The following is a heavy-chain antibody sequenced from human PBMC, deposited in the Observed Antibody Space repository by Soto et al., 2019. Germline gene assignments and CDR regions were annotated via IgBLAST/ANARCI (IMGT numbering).Heavy chain of an antibody. CDR2: IYHSGST. V-gene: IGHV4-4*02. CDR1: GGSISSSNW. Sequence: KPSETLSLTCAVSGGSISSSNWWSWVRQPPGKGLEWIGEIYHSGSTNYNPSLKSRVTISVDKSKNQFSLKLSSVTAADTAVYYCARFQLAAAGTGYYYYGMDVWGQGTTVTVSS. CDR3: ARFQLAAAGTGYYYYGMDV. D-gene: IGHD6-13*01. J-gene: IGHJ6*02.